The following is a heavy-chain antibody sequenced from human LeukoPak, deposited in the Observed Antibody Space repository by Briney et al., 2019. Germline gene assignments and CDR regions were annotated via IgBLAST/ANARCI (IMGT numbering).Heavy chain of an antibody. V-gene: IGHV3-30*18. J-gene: IGHJ4*02. D-gene: IGHD1-26*01. CDR3: AKDHLKWELLFDY. CDR2: ISYDGSNK. CDR1: GFTFSSYG. Sequence: PGGSLRLSCAASGFTFSSYGMHWVRQAPGKGLEGVAVISYDGSNKYYADSVKGRFTISRDNSKNTLYLQMNSLRAEDTAVYYCAKDHLKWELLFDYWGQGTLVTVSS.